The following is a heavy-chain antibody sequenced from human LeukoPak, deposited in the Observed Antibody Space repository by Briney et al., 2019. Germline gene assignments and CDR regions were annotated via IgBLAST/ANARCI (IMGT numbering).Heavy chain of an antibody. CDR1: GFTFSSYS. D-gene: IGHD3-22*01. CDR3: TTLGYYDSSGYSDY. Sequence: GGSLRLSCAASGFTFSSYSMNWVRQAPGKGLEWVSSISSSSSYIYYADSVKGRFTISRDNAKNSLYLQMNSLRAEDTAVYYCTTLGYYDSSGYSDYWGQGSLVIVSS. J-gene: IGHJ4*02. CDR2: ISSSSSYI. V-gene: IGHV3-21*01.